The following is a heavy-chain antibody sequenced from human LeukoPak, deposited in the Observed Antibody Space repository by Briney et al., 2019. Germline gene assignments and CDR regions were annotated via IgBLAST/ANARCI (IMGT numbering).Heavy chain of an antibody. J-gene: IGHJ5*02. V-gene: IGHV3-72*01. CDR3: ARVSGRWLDP. D-gene: IGHD1-14*01. CDR2: TRNKANSYST. Sequence: GGSLRLSCAASGFTFSDHYMDWVRQAPGKGLEWVGRTRNKANSYSTEYAASVKGRFTISRDDSKNSLYLQMNSLKTEDTAVYYCARVSGRWLDPWVQGTLVTVSS. CDR1: GFTFSDHY.